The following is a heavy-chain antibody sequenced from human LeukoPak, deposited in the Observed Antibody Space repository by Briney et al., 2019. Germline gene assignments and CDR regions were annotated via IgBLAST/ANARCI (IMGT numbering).Heavy chain of an antibody. Sequence: PGGSLRLSCAASGFTFSSYGMHWVRQAPGKGLEWVAVISYDGSNKYYADSVKGRSTISRDNAKNTLYLQMNSLRVEDTAVYYCARSDWFDPWGQGTLVTVSS. D-gene: IGHD3-3*01. V-gene: IGHV3-30*03. CDR2: ISYDGSNK. J-gene: IGHJ5*02. CDR1: GFTFSSYG. CDR3: ARSDWFDP.